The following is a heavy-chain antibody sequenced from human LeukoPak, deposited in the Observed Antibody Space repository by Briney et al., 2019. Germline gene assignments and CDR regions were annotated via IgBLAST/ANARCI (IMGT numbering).Heavy chain of an antibody. CDR2: ISSSGSTV. D-gene: IGHD2-8*01. CDR3: ARALYSALDV. CDR1: GFTFSSYG. Sequence: AGGSLRLSCAASGFTFSSYGMHWVRQAPGKGLEWVSYISSSGSTVYYADSVRGRFTISRDNARNSLYLQMARRTVEHTAVYYCARALYSALDVWGNGPTVTVSS. J-gene: IGHJ6*04. V-gene: IGHV3-48*01.